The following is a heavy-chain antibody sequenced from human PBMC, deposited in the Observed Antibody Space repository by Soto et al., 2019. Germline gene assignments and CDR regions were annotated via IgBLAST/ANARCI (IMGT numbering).Heavy chain of an antibody. CDR3: AKDTDRGIYDY. D-gene: IGHD3-3*01. V-gene: IGHV3-30*18. J-gene: IGHJ4*02. CDR2: ISYDGSNK. CDR1: GFTFSSYG. Sequence: GGSLRLSCAASGFTFSSYGMHWVRQAPGKGLEWVAVISYDGSNKYYADSVKGRFTISRDNSKNTLYLQMNSLRAEDTAVYYRAKDTDRGIYDYWGQGTLITVSS.